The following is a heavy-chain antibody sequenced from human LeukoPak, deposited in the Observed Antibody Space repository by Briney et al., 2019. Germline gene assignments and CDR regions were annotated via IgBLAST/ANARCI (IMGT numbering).Heavy chain of an antibody. Sequence: GGSLRLSCAASGFTFDDYAMHWVRQAPGKGLEWVSGISWNSGSIGYADSVKGRFTISRDNAKNPPYLQMNSLRAEDTALYYCAKETFDYWGQGTLVTVSS. CDR3: AKETFDY. CDR1: GFTFDDYA. J-gene: IGHJ4*02. V-gene: IGHV3-9*01. CDR2: ISWNSGSI.